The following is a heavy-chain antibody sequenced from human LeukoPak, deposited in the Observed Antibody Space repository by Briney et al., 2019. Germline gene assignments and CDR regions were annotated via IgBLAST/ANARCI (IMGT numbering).Heavy chain of an antibody. CDR2: IIPSGGST. Sequence: ASVKVSCKASGYTFTSYGISWVRQAPGQGLEWMGIIIPSGGSTNYAEKFQGRVSMTRDTSTTTVYMELESLKSGDTAVYYCVRERSGGDYDYWGQGTLATVSS. D-gene: IGHD3-16*01. CDR1: GYTFTSYG. J-gene: IGHJ4*02. CDR3: VRERSGGDYDY. V-gene: IGHV1-46*01.